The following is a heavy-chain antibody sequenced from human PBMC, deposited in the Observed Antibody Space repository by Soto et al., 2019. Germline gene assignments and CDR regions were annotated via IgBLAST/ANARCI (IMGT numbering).Heavy chain of an antibody. CDR2: ISGSGGST. CDR3: AKDPKEYCSSTSCYALGYYYYGMDV. J-gene: IGHJ6*02. CDR1: GFPITSYS. V-gene: IGHV3-23*01. Sequence: GGSLRLSCAASGFPITSYSMSWVRQAPGEGLEWVSAISGSGGSTYYADSVKGRFTISRDNSKNTLYLQMNSLRAEDTAVYYCAKDPKEYCSSTSCYALGYYYYGMDVWGQGTTVTVSS. D-gene: IGHD2-2*01.